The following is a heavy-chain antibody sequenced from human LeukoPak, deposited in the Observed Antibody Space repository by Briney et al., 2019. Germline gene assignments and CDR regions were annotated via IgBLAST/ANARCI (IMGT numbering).Heavy chain of an antibody. CDR3: ARNIWFGESADAFDI. CDR1: GYTLTGYY. V-gene: IGHV1-2*02. CDR2: INPNSGGT. J-gene: IGHJ3*02. Sequence: GASVKVSCKASGYTLTGYYMHWVRQAPGQGLEWMGWINPNSGGTNYAQKFQGRVTMTRDKSIRTAYMELSRLTSDDTAVYYCARNIWFGESADAFDIWGQGTMVTVSS. D-gene: IGHD3-10*01.